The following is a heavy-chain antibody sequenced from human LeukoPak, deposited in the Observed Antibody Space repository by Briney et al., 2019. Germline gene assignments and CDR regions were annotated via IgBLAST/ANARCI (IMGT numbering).Heavy chain of an antibody. D-gene: IGHD3-3*01. J-gene: IGHJ6*02. CDR2: INPSGGST. V-gene: IGHV1-46*01. CDR1: GYTFTSYY. Sequence: ASVKVSCKASGYTFTSYYMHWVRQAPGQGLEWMGIINPSGGSTSYAQKFQGRVTMIRDTSTSTVYMELSSLRSEDAAVYYCARGNRITIFGVVIIDPDYYYGMDVWGQGTTVTVSS. CDR3: ARGNRITIFGVVIIDPDYYYGMDV.